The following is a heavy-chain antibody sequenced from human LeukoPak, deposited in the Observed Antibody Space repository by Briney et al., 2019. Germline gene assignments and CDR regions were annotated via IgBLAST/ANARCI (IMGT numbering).Heavy chain of an antibody. V-gene: IGHV4-61*01. CDR1: GGSVNRGTFF. J-gene: IGHJ4*02. Sequence: KSSETLSLTCAVSGGSVNRGTFFWTWIRQPPGKGLEWIGYISNSESTNYNPSLKSRVTISSDTSKTQFSLRLTSVTAADTAVYYCARSPSGYRFDSWGQGTLVTVSS. CDR3: ARSPSGYRFDS. D-gene: IGHD3-22*01. CDR2: ISNSEST.